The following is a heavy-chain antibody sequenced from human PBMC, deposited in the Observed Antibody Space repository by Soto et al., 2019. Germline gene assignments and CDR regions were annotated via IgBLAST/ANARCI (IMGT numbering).Heavy chain of an antibody. Sequence: QVQLVQSGAEVKKPGSSVKVSCKASGGTFSSYTISWVRQAPGQGLEWMGRIIPILGIANYAQKFQGRVTMPADKSTSTAYMELSSLRSEDTAVYYCARGATESADLTGMDYFDYWGQGTLVTVSS. D-gene: IGHD3-10*01. J-gene: IGHJ4*02. CDR1: GGTFSSYT. CDR2: IIPILGIA. V-gene: IGHV1-69*02. CDR3: ARGATESADLTGMDYFDY.